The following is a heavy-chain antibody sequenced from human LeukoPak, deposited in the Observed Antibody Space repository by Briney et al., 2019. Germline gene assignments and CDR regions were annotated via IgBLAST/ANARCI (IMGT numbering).Heavy chain of an antibody. D-gene: IGHD5-12*01. Sequence: GGSLRLSCAASGFTFSSYSMNWVRQAPGKGLEWVSSISSSSSYIYYADSVKGRFTISRDNAKNSLYLQMNSLRAEDTAVYYCARDNPRGFEYFDYWGQGTLVTVSS. V-gene: IGHV3-21*01. CDR2: ISSSSSYI. J-gene: IGHJ4*02. CDR3: ARDNPRGFEYFDY. CDR1: GFTFSSYS.